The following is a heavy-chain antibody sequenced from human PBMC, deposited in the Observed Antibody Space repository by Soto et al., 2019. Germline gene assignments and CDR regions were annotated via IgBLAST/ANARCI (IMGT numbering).Heavy chain of an antibody. CDR2: IIHSGST. Sequence: SETLSLTCAVYGGSFSGYDWSWIRQPPGKGLEWIGEIIHSGSTNYNPSLKSRVTISVGTSKNQFSLKLSSVTAADTAVYYCARARRYCSSTSCHYYYYYGMDVWGQGTTVT. V-gene: IGHV4-34*12. J-gene: IGHJ6*02. D-gene: IGHD2-2*01. CDR3: ARARRYCSSTSCHYYYYYGMDV. CDR1: GGSFSGYD.